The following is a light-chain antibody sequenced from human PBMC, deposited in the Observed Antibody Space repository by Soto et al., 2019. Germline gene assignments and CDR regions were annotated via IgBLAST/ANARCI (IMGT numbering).Light chain of an antibody. V-gene: IGKV3-15*01. CDR3: QQHNNWPPIT. CDR2: GSS. Sequence: DIVMTQSPAPLSVSPGERVTLSCKSSQSVSNNVVWYQQKPGQAPRVIMYGSSIRATGIPARFSGSGSGTEFTLTISSLQSEDFAVYYCQQHNNWPPITFSQGTRLEIK. J-gene: IGKJ5*01. CDR1: QSVSNN.